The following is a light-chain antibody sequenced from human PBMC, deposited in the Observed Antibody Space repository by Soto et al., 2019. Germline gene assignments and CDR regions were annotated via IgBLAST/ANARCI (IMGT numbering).Light chain of an antibody. CDR3: QQYNKWSIT. J-gene: IGKJ5*01. CDR1: QSVSST. CDR2: DTS. Sequence: EILLTQCPGTLSWSPGDRATLACGASQSVSSTLAWYHQKPGKAPSLPVYDTSTRATSVPARVSGRGAGTEVTITISSMQSEDFGVYDCQQYNKWSITFGHGTRLEIK. V-gene: IGKV3-15*01.